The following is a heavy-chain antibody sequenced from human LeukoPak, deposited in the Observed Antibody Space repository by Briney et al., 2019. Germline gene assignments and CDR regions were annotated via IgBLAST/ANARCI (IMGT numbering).Heavy chain of an antibody. D-gene: IGHD3-10*01. Sequence: GRSLRLSCAASGFTFSSYAMSWVRQAPGKGLEWVSAISDSGDSTYYADSVKGRFTISRDNSKNTLFLQMNSLRAEDTAVYSCTKGVTGTSGSYWGLKGYWGQGTLVIVSS. CDR1: GFTFSSYA. CDR3: TKGVTGTSGSYWGLKGY. J-gene: IGHJ4*02. V-gene: IGHV3-23*01. CDR2: ISDSGDST.